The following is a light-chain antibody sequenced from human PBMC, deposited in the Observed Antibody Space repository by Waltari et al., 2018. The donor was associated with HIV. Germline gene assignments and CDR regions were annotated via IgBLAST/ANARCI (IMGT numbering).Light chain of an antibody. Sequence: DIQMTQSPSSLSASLGDRVTITCRASQSIDFYLNWYQQKPGKAPKLLIYTASSLQTGVPSRFSGSGSGTDFTLTINSLQPEDFATYYCQQSYSTPRYTFGQGTKLEIK. V-gene: IGKV1-39*01. J-gene: IGKJ2*01. CDR2: TAS. CDR1: QSIDFY. CDR3: QQSYSTPRYT.